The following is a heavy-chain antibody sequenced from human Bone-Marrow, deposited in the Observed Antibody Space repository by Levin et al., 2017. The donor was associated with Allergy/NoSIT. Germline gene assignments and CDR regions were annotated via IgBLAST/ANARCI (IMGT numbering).Heavy chain of an antibody. D-gene: IGHD3-22*01. J-gene: IGHJ2*01. CDR1: GFTFSDYY. CDR2: NSSRGRTI. Sequence: TAGGSLRLSCTASGFTFSDYYMSWVRQAPGKGPEGRSYNSSRGRTISYADHLEGRFTSAREKDKNSVYRQINNLRDEDTAVYYCARHSAGYYKFWSFDLWGRGTLVSVSA. V-gene: IGHV3-11*01. CDR3: ARHSAGYYKFWSFDL.